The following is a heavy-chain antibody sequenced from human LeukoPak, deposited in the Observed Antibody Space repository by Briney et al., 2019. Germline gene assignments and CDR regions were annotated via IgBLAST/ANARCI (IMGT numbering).Heavy chain of an antibody. CDR1: GFTFSSYA. D-gene: IGHD1-20*01. J-gene: IGHJ4*02. V-gene: IGHV3-30-3*02. Sequence: PGGSLRLSCAASGFTFSSYAMHWVRQAPGKGLEWVAVISYDGSNKYYADSVKGRFTISRDNSKNTLYLQMNSLRAEDTAVYYCAKSTSRIRGITLDYYFDNWGQGTLVTVSA. CDR2: ISYDGSNK. CDR3: AKSTSRIRGITLDYYFDN.